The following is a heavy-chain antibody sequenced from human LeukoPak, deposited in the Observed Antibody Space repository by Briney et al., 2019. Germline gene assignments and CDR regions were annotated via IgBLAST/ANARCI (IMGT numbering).Heavy chain of an antibody. CDR3: ARRGITYSSSFFDS. Sequence: SETLSLTCTVSSGSISGGKDFWAWIRQPPGKGLEWIGSIYYSGSTYYNPSLKSRATISVDTSKSEFSLNLHSVTAADTAVYFCARRGITYSSSFFDSWGQGTLVTVSS. CDR2: IYYSGST. CDR1: SGSISGGKDF. J-gene: IGHJ4*02. V-gene: IGHV4-39*01. D-gene: IGHD6-13*01.